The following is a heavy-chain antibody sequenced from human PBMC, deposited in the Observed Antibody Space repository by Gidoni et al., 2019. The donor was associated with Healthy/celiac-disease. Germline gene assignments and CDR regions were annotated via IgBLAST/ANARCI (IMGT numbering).Heavy chain of an antibody. V-gene: IGHV1-69*02. CDR1: GGTFSCYT. J-gene: IGHJ4*02. Sequence: QVQLVQSGAEVKKPGSSVKVSCKASGGTFSCYTISWVRQAPGQGLEWMGRIIPIRGIANYAQKFQGRVTITADKSTSTAYMELSSLISEDTAVYYCARGATVSWADWGQGTLVTVSS. CDR3: ARGATVSWAD. CDR2: IIPIRGIA. D-gene: IGHD4-17*01.